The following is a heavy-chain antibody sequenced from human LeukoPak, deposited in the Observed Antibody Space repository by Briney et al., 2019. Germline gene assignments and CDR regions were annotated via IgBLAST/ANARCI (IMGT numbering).Heavy chain of an antibody. D-gene: IGHD6-19*01. CDR1: GGTFSSYA. Sequence: SVKVSCKASGGTFSSYAISWVRQAPGQGLEWMGRIIPILGIANYAQKFQGRVTINADKSTSTAYMELSSLRSEDTAVYYCARDEEGVTGTDYWGQGTLVTVSS. CDR3: ARDEEGVTGTDY. V-gene: IGHV1-69*04. J-gene: IGHJ4*02. CDR2: IIPILGIA.